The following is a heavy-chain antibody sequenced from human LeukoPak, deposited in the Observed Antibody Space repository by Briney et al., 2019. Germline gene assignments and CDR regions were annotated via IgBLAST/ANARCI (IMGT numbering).Heavy chain of an antibody. J-gene: IGHJ4*02. D-gene: IGHD3-22*01. CDR3: ARPAYYYDSSGYSY. Sequence: GGSLRLSCAASGFTVSSNYMSWVRQAPGKGLEWVSVIYSGGSTYYADSVKGRFTISRDNSKNTLYLQMNSLRAEDTAVYYCARPAYYYDSSGYSYWGQGTLVTVSS. CDR1: GFTVSSNY. V-gene: IGHV3-53*01. CDR2: IYSGGST.